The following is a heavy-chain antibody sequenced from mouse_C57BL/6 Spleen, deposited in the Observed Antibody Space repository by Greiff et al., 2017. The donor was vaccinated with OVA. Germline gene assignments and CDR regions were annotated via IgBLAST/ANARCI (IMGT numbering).Heavy chain of an antibody. J-gene: IGHJ4*01. Sequence: VHVKQSVAELVRPGASVKLSCTASGFNIKNTYMHWVKQRPEQGLEWIGRIDPANGNTKYAAKFQGKATITADTSSNTAYLQLSSLTSEDTAIYYCASGGYYGYDDYAMDYWGQGTSVTVSS. V-gene: IGHV14-3*01. CDR1: GFNIKNTY. CDR2: IDPANGNT. CDR3: ASGGYYGYDDYAMDY. D-gene: IGHD2-2*01.